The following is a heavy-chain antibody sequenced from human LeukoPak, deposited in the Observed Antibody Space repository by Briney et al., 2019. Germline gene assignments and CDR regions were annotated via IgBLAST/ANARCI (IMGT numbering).Heavy chain of an antibody. Sequence: GGSLRLSCAASGFTFSTYAMNWVRQAPGRGLEWVSVIAGNSVPIRYADSVKGRFTISRDNSKNTVFLQMNSLKVEDTALYYCTKDLRPDGLYDFDSWGQGTLVTVSS. J-gene: IGHJ4*02. D-gene: IGHD5/OR15-5a*01. CDR1: GFTFSTYA. CDR2: IAGNSVPI. CDR3: TKDLRPDGLYDFDS. V-gene: IGHV3-23*01.